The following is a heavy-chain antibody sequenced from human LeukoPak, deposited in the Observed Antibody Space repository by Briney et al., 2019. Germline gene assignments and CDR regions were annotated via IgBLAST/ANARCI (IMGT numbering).Heavy chain of an antibody. CDR1: GYTFTSYA. D-gene: IGHD6-19*01. V-gene: IGHV7-4-1*02. Sequence: ASVKVTCKASGYTFTSYAMNWVRQAPGQGLEWMGWINTNTGNPTYAQGFTGRFVFSLDTSVSTAYLQISSLKAEDTAVYYCARRAVAGTGDNWFDPWGQGTLVTVSS. CDR3: ARRAVAGTGDNWFDP. CDR2: INTNTGNP. J-gene: IGHJ5*02.